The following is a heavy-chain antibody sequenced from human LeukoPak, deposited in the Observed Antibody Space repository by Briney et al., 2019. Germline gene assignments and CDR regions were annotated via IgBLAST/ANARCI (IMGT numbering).Heavy chain of an antibody. D-gene: IGHD4-17*01. V-gene: IGHV3-30*18. CDR1: VTFSNAW. CDR3: AKDLSDYGYYYYMDV. CDR2: ISYDGSNK. Sequence: GGSPRLSCAASVTFSNAWMNWVRQAPGKGLEWVAVISYDGSNKYYADSVKGRFTISRDNSKNTLYLQMNSLRAEDTAVYYCAKDLSDYGYYYYMDVWGKGTMVTVSS. J-gene: IGHJ6*03.